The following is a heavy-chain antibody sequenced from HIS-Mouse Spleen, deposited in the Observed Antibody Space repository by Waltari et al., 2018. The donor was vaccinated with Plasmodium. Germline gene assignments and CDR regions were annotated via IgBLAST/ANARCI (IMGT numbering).Heavy chain of an antibody. J-gene: IGHJ3*02. V-gene: IGHV1-69*04. CDR3: ARVLSIAAAGKDAFDI. D-gene: IGHD6-13*01. CDR1: GGTFSSYA. Sequence: QVQLVQSGAEVKKPGSSVKVSCKASGGTFSSYAISWVRQAPGQGLEWRGSTIPILGRTNYAQNCQGRVTITADKSTSTADMELSSLRSEDTAVYYCARVLSIAAAGKDAFDIWGQGTMVTVSS. CDR2: TIPILGRT.